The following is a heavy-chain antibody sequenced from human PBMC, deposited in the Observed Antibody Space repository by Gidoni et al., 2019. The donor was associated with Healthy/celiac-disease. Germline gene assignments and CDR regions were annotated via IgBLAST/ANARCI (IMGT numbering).Heavy chain of an antibody. CDR2: IRGSGGST. CDR3: AKDELEGSYFGYGDYVPSFDY. D-gene: IGHD4-17*01. Sequence: EVQLLESGVGLVQPGGSLRLSCAAPGFTFISYAMSGVRQGPGKGLEWVSAIRGSGGSTYYADSVKGRFTISRDNSKNTLYLQMNSLRAEDTAVYYCAKDELEGSYFGYGDYVPSFDYWGQGTLVTVSS. CDR1: GFTFISYA. V-gene: IGHV3-23*01. J-gene: IGHJ4*02.